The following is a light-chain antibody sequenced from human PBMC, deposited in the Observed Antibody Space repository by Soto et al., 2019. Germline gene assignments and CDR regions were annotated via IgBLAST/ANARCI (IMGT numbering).Light chain of an antibody. Sequence: DIQLTQSPSSVSASVGDRVTITCRASQGISSWLAWYQQKLGKAPNLLIYDASTLQSGVPSRFSGSGSGTDFSLTISSLQPDDFATYYCQQYNSYPITFGQGTRLEIK. J-gene: IGKJ5*01. CDR1: QGISSW. CDR3: QQYNSYPIT. CDR2: DAS. V-gene: IGKV1D-16*01.